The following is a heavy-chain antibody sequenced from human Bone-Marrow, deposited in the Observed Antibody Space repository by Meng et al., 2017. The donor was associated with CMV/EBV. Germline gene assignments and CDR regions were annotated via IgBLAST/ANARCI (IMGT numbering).Heavy chain of an antibody. J-gene: IGHJ4*02. CDR2: IKQDGSEK. V-gene: IGHV3-7*01. Sequence: GESLKISCAAAGFTFSSYWMSWVRQAPGKGLEWVANIKQDGSEKYYVDSVKGRFTISRDNAKNSLYLQMNSLRAEDTAVYYCARDRGGYDFWSGYWPTYYFAYWGQGKLV. D-gene: IGHD3-3*01. CDR1: GFTFSSYW. CDR3: ARDRGGYDFWSGYWPTYYFAY.